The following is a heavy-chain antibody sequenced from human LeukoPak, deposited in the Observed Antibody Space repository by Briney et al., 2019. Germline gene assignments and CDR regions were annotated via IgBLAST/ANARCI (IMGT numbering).Heavy chain of an antibody. CDR3: ARSDGYGLVGI. D-gene: IGHD3-10*01. J-gene: IGHJ3*02. CDR2: IYSSGST. CDR1: GVSISSGSNY. V-gene: IGHV4-39*07. Sequence: PSETLSLTCRVSGVSISSGSNYWGWIRQPRGKTLEWIGSIYSSGSTYYNSSLKSLFIILIDTAKNHFSLNLSSVTAADTAVYYCARSDGYGLVGIWGQGTMVTVSS.